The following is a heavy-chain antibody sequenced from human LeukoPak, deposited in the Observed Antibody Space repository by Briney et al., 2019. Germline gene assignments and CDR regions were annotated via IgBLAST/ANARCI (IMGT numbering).Heavy chain of an antibody. CDR2: IIPIFGTA. D-gene: IGHD6-19*01. V-gene: IGHV1-69*05. CDR1: GGTFSSYA. Sequence: SVKVSCKASGGTFSSYAISWVRQAPGQGLEWMGGIIPIFGTANYAQKFQGRVTITTDESTSTAYMELSRLRSDDTAVYYCARHGPIIGAVAGTWYWFDPWGQGTLVTVSS. CDR3: ARHGPIIGAVAGTWYWFDP. J-gene: IGHJ5*02.